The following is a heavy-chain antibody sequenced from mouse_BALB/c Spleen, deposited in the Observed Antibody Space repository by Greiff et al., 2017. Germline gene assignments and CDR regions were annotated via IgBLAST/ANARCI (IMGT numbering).Heavy chain of an antibody. CDR2: ISSGSSTI. V-gene: IGHV5-17*02. CDR3: ARGGRYCAMDY. J-gene: IGHJ4*01. CDR1: GFTFSSFG. Sequence: EVNVVESGGGLVQPGGSRKLSCAASGFTFSSFGMHWVRQAPEKGLEWVAYISSGSSTIYYADTVKGRFTISRDNPKNTLFLQMTSLRSEDTAMYYCARGGRYCAMDYWGQGTSVTVSS.